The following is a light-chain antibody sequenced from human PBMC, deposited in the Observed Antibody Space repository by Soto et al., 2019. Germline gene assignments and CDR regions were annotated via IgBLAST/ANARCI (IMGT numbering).Light chain of an antibody. Sequence: QAVVTQEPSLTVSPGGTVTLTCGSSTGAVTNGHYPYWFQQKPGQAPRTLIYDTTSRHSWTPARFSGSLLGGKAALTLSGAQPEDEAEYYCLPSYNGPYVFGTGTKVTVL. CDR2: DTT. CDR3: LPSYNGPYV. V-gene: IGLV7-46*01. CDR1: TGAVTNGHY. J-gene: IGLJ1*01.